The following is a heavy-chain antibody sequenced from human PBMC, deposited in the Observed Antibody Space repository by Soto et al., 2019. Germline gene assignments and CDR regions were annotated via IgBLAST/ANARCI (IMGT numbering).Heavy chain of an antibody. D-gene: IGHD2-2*01. CDR2: ISSSGSTI. J-gene: IGHJ4*02. V-gene: IGHV3-11*01. Sequence: QVQLVESGGGLVKPGGSLRLSCAASGFTFSDYYMSWIRQAPGKGLEWVSYISSSGSTIYYADYVKGRFTISRDNAKNSLYLQMNSLRAEDTAVYYCARRHGYCSSTSCYAVDGVDYWGQGTLVTVSS. CDR3: ARRHGYCSSTSCYAVDGVDY. CDR1: GFTFSDYY.